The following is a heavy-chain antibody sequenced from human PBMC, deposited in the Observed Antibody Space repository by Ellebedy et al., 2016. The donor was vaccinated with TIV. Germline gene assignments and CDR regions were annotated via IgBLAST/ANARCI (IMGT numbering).Heavy chain of an antibody. CDR1: GGSFKGNIYY. D-gene: IGHD6-13*01. J-gene: IGHJ4*02. CDR2: IYWSGTN. V-gene: IGHV4-39*01. CDR3: VGAGRQQLALDS. Sequence: MPSETLSLTCPVSGGSFKGNIYYWGWVRQPPGKGLEWIGSIYWSGTNYYNPSLKSRLSISVDTSKNLFSLQLSSVTAADTAVYYGVGAGRQQLALDSWGQGTLVTVSS.